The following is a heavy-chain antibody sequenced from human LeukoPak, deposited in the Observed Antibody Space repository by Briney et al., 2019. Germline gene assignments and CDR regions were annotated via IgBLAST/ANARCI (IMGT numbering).Heavy chain of an antibody. CDR1: GFTFSSYA. J-gene: IGHJ4*02. Sequence: GGSLRLSCAASGFTFSSYAMHWVCQAPGKGLEWVAVISYDGSNKYYADSVKGRFTISRDNSKNTLYLQMNSLRAEDTAVYYCAREGLEMATIDYWGQGTLVTVSS. V-gene: IGHV3-30*04. CDR3: AREGLEMATIDY. D-gene: IGHD5-24*01. CDR2: ISYDGSNK.